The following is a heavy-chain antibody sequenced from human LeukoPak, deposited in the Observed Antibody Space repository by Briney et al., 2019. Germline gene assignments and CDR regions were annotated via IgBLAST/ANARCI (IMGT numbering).Heavy chain of an antibody. D-gene: IGHD2-15*01. Sequence: GGSLRLSCAASGFTLSSYSMNWVRQAPGKGLEWVSSISSSSSYIYYADSVKGRFTISRDNAKNSPYLQMNSLRAEDTAVYYCARYSLTSDDYWGQGTLVTVSS. J-gene: IGHJ4*02. CDR1: GFTLSSYS. V-gene: IGHV3-21*01. CDR2: ISSSSSYI. CDR3: ARYSLTSDDY.